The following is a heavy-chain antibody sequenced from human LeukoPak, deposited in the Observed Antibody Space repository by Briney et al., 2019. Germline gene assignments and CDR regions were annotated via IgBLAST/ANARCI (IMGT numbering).Heavy chain of an antibody. CDR1: GGSISSGSYY. Sequence: SETLSLTCTVSGGSISSGSYYWSWIRQPPGKGLEWIGYIYYSGSTNYNPSLKSRVTISLGTSKNQFSLKLSSVTAADTAVYYCARTRSRRIAEALDWGQGTLVTVSS. CDR2: IYYSGST. D-gene: IGHD6-13*01. CDR3: ARTRSRRIAEALD. V-gene: IGHV4-61*01. J-gene: IGHJ4*02.